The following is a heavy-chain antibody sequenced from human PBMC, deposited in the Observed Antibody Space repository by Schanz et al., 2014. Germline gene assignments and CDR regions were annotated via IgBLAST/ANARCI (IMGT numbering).Heavy chain of an antibody. V-gene: IGHV1-69*04. CDR2: IIPILGIA. CDR1: GYTFTDYP. CDR3: ARGYGDSPTDF. J-gene: IGHJ4*02. D-gene: IGHD4-17*01. Sequence: QVQLVQSGAEVKKPGASVKVSCKTSGYTFTDYPINWVRQAPGRRLEWMGRIIPILGIANYAQKFQGRVTFTADKSTSTAYMELSSLRSEDTAVYYCARGYGDSPTDFWGQGSLVTDSS.